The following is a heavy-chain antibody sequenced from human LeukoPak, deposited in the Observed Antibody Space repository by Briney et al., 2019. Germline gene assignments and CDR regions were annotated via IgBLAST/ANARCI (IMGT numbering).Heavy chain of an antibody. Sequence: SETLSLTCTVSGGSISSGGYYWSWIRQHPGKGLEWIGYIYYSGSTYYNPSLKSRVTISVDTSKNQFSLKLSSVTAADTAVYYCAREHSSSWSPFDYWGQGTLVTVSS. CDR3: AREHSSSWSPFDY. D-gene: IGHD6-13*01. J-gene: IGHJ4*02. CDR2: IYYSGST. CDR1: GGSISSGGYY. V-gene: IGHV4-31*03.